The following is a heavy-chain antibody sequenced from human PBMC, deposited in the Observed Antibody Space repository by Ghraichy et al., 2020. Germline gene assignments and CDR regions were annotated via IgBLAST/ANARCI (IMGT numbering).Heavy chain of an antibody. CDR2: IKQDGSEK. J-gene: IGHJ6*02. V-gene: IGHV3-7*01. D-gene: IGHD3-9*01. Sequence: GGSLRLSCAASGFTFSSYWMNWVRQAPGKGLEWVANIKQDGSEKYYVDSVKGRFTISRDNAKNSLYLQMNSLRAEDTAVYYCARGNYDILTGYSYYYDMDVWGQGTTVTVSS. CDR3: ARGNYDILTGYSYYYDMDV. CDR1: GFTFSSYW.